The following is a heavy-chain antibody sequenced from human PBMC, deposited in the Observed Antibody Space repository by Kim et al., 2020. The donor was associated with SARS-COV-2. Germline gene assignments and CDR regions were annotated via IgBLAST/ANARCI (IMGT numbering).Heavy chain of an antibody. V-gene: IGHV3-33*06. D-gene: IGHD3-16*02. CDR2: IWYDGSNK. CDR1: GFTFSSYG. CDR3: AKDGGRDGYDYIWGSYRPNFSYYGMDV. J-gene: IGHJ6*02. Sequence: GGSLRLSCAASGFTFSSYGMHWVRQAPGKGLEWVAVIWYDGSNKYYADSVKGRFTISRDNSKNTLYLQMNSLRAEDTAVYYCAKDGGRDGYDYIWGSYRPNFSYYGMDVGGQGTTVTVSS.